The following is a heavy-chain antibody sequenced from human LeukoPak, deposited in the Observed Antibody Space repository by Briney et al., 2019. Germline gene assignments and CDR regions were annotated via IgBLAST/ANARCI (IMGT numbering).Heavy chain of an antibody. D-gene: IGHD3-9*01. CDR1: GYTFTSYG. V-gene: IGHV1-2*02. Sequence: ASVKVSCKASGYTFTSYGISWVRQAPGQGLEWMGWINPNSGSTNYAQKFQGRVTMTRDTSISTAYMELSRLRSDDTAVYYCARAVHSYYDILTGYRNWFDPWGQGTLVTVSS. CDR3: ARAVHSYYDILTGYRNWFDP. CDR2: INPNSGST. J-gene: IGHJ5*02.